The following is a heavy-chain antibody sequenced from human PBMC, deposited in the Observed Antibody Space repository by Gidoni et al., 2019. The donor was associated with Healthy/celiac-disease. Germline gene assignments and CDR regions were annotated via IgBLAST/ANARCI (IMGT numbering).Heavy chain of an antibody. CDR2: IYYSGST. D-gene: IGHD3-22*01. J-gene: IGHJ3*02. CDR1: GGSISSYY. V-gene: IGHV4-59*08. CDR3: ARRSSGYYYGAFDI. Sequence: QVQLQESGPGLVTPSEPLSLTCTVSGGSISSYYWSWIRQPPGKGLEWIGYIYYSGSTNYNPSLKSRGTISVDTSKNQFALKLSSVTAADTAVYYCARRSSGYYYGAFDIWGQGTMVTVSS.